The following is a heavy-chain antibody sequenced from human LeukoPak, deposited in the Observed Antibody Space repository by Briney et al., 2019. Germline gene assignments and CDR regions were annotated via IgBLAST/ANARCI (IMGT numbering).Heavy chain of an antibody. D-gene: IGHD6-13*01. J-gene: IGHJ4*02. CDR2: ISSSSSYI. Sequence: PGGSLRLSCAASGCTFSSYSMNWVRQAPGKGLEWVSSISSSSSYIYYADSAKGRFTISRDNAKNSLYLQMNSLRAEDTAVYYCAREERYSSSWYYWGQGTLVIVSS. V-gene: IGHV3-21*01. CDR3: AREERYSSSWYY. CDR1: GCTFSSYS.